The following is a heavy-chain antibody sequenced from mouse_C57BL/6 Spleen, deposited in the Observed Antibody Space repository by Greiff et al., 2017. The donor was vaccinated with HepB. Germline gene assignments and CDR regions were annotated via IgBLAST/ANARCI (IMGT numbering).Heavy chain of an antibody. CDR2: IDPEDGET. CDR3: AIPYDYDYYAMDY. V-gene: IGHV14-2*01. Sequence: EVQGVESGAELVKPGASVKLSCTASGFNIKDYYMHWVKQRTEQGLEWIGRIDPEDGETKYAPKFQGKATITADTSSNTAYLQLSSLTSEDTAVYYCAIPYDYDYYAMDYWGQGTSVTVSS. D-gene: IGHD2-4*01. J-gene: IGHJ4*01. CDR1: GFNIKDYY.